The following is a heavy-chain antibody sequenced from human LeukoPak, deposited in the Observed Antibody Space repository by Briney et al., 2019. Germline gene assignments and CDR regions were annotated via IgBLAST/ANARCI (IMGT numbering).Heavy chain of an antibody. D-gene: IGHD3-22*01. CDR2: ISSSSSYM. CDR3: ATYYYDSSGYYEYNWFDP. V-gene: IGHV3-21*01. CDR1: GFTFSSYS. Sequence: PGGSLRLSCAASGFTFSSYSMNWVRQAPGKGLEWVSSISSSSSYMYYADSVKGRFTISRDNAKNSLYLQMNSLRAEDTAVYYCATYYYDSSGYYEYNWFDPWGQGTLVTVSS. J-gene: IGHJ5*02.